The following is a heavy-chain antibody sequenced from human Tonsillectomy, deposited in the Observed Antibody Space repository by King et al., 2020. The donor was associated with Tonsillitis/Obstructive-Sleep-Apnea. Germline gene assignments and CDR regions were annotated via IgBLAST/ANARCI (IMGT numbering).Heavy chain of an antibody. V-gene: IGHV2-70*01. CDR1: GFSLTTSGMC. Sequence: TLQESGPALVKPTETLTLTCTFSGFSLTTSGMCVSWIRQPPGKALEWLALIDWDAEEYYSTSLKTRLSVSRDTSKNQVVLTMTNMDPMDTATYFCARVRWSGTFFDFWGQGMVVTVSS. CDR3: ARVRWSGTFFDF. CDR2: IDWDAEE. J-gene: IGHJ4*02. D-gene: IGHD3-3*01.